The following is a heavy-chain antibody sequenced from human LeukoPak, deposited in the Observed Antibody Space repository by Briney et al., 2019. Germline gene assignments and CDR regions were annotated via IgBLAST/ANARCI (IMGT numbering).Heavy chain of an antibody. CDR3: AKVWVTYYDRGIFDS. V-gene: IGHV3-23*01. CDR1: GFTFSYYP. CDR2: IGSASGTK. Sequence: GGSLRLSCVASGFTFSYYPLSWVRQAPGKGLEWVAAIGSASGTKYYADSVKGRFAISRDDSESTLYLQMSSLRGEDTAAYYCAKVWVTYYDRGIFDSWGQGTRVTVSS. D-gene: IGHD3-22*01. J-gene: IGHJ4*02.